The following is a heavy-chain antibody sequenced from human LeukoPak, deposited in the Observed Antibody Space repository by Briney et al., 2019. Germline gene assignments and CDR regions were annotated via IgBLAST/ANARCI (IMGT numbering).Heavy chain of an antibody. V-gene: IGHV4-59*01. CDR2: ISDSGST. J-gene: IGHJ3*02. Sequence: SETLSLTCTVSGGSISSFYWCWIRQSPGKGLEWIAYISDSGSTNYKSSLKSRVTISIDTSRNQFSLNLTSVTPADTAVYYCSRWGAVNGFDIWGQGTMVTVSS. D-gene: IGHD3-16*01. CDR3: SRWGAVNGFDI. CDR1: GGSISSFY.